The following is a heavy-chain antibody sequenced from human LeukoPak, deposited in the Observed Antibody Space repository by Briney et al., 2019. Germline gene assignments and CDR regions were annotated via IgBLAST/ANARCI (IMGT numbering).Heavy chain of an antibody. V-gene: IGHV1-8*01. J-gene: IGHJ3*02. D-gene: IGHD4-17*01. Sequence: GASVKVSCKASGYTFTSYDINWVRQATGQGLEWMGWMNPSSGNTGYAQKFQGRVTMTRNTSISTAYMELSSLRSEDTAVYYCARGLRKRWLAAFDIWGQGTMVTVSS. CDR1: GYTFTSYD. CDR3: ARGLRKRWLAAFDI. CDR2: MNPSSGNT.